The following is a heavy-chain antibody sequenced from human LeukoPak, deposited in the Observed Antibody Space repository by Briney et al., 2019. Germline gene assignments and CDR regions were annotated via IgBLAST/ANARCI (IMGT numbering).Heavy chain of an antibody. CDR1: GFTFSSYE. CDR2: ISSSGSLI. D-gene: IGHD3-22*01. J-gene: IGHJ3*02. V-gene: IGHV3-48*03. Sequence: GGSLRLSCAASGFTFSSYEMNWVRQAPGKGLERVSYISSSGSLIYYADSVKGRFTISRDNAKNSLYLQMNSLRDEDTAVYYCARVCRDSSGYGAFDIWGQGTMVTVSS. CDR3: ARVCRDSSGYGAFDI.